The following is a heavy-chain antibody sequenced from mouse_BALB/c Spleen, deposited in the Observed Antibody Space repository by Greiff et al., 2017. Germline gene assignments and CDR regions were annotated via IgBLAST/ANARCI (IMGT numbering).Heavy chain of an antibody. CDR3: ARGEDYYGDGWFAY. J-gene: IGHJ3*01. D-gene: IGHD1-2*01. CDR1: GFTFSSYA. CDR2: ISSGGST. Sequence: EVQRVESGGGLVKPGGSLKLSCAASGFTFSSYAMSWVRQTPEKRLEWVASISSGGSTYYPDSVKGRFTISRDNARNILYLQMSSLRSEDTAMYYCARGEDYYGDGWFAYWGQGTLVTVSA. V-gene: IGHV5-6-5*01.